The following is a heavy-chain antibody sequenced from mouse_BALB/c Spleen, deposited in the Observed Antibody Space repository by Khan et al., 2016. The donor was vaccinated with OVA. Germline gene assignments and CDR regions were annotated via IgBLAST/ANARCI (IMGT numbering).Heavy chain of an antibody. D-gene: IGHD1-1*01. J-gene: IGHJ1*01. CDR3: SRAGTTVVSYWYFDV. Sequence: EVQLQESGPDLVKPSQSLSLTCTVTGYSITSGYSWHWIRQFPGNKLEWMGYIHYSGSTNYNPSLKSRISITRDTSKNLFFLQLNSVTTEDTATYDGSRAGTTVVSYWYFDVWGAGTTVTVSS. CDR1: GYSITSGYS. V-gene: IGHV3-1*02. CDR2: IHYSGST.